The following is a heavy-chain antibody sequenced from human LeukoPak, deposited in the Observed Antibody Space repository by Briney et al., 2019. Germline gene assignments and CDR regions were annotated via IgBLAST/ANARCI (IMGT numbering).Heavy chain of an antibody. J-gene: IGHJ4*02. CDR2: IKQDGSEK. D-gene: IGHD3-22*01. V-gene: IGHV3-7*01. CDR1: GFTFSSYW. CDR3: ARAFFGYYYYFDY. Sequence: GGSLRLSCAASGFTFSSYWMSWVRQAPGKGLEWVANIKQDGSEKYYVDSVKGRFTISRDNAKNSLYLQMNSLRAEDTAVYYCARAFFGYYYYFDYWGQGTLVTVSS.